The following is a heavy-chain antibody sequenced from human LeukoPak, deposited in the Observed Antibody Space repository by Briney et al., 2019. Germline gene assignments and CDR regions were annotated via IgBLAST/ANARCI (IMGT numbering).Heavy chain of an antibody. V-gene: IGHV1-8*01. CDR2: MNPNSGNT. CDR1: GYTFTSYD. J-gene: IGHJ4*02. Sequence: ASVKVSCKASGYTFTSYDINWVRQATGQGLEWLGWMNPNSGNTGYAQNFQGRVTMTRNTSISTAYMELSSLRSEDTAVYYCASPDDYGDYYFDYWGQGTLVTVSS. CDR3: ASPDDYGDYYFDY. D-gene: IGHD4-17*01.